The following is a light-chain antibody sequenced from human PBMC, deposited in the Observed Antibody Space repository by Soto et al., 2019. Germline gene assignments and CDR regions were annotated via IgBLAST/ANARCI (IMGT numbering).Light chain of an antibody. CDR1: QTISSW. CDR2: AAS. Sequence: DTQMTQSPSTLSGSVGDRFTISCRASQTISSWLAFYKQKPGKAPXXLIYAASSLQSGVPSRLSGSGSGTDFTLSISSMQPEDFATEDCQQRYSTPRFGQGTKVDIK. J-gene: IGKJ1*01. V-gene: IGKV1-39*01. CDR3: QQRYSTPR.